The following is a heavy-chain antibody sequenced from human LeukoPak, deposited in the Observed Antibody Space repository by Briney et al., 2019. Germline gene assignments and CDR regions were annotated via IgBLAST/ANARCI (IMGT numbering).Heavy chain of an antibody. J-gene: IGHJ3*02. Sequence: SETLSLTCTVSGGSITRSTDYWGWIRQPPGKGLEWIGSINYSGITYYNPSLKSRVTKSVDTSKNQFSLDLNSVTAADTAVYYCARHDRGGLDAFDIWGQGTMVTVFS. V-gene: IGHV4-39*01. CDR3: ARHDRGGLDAFDI. CDR2: INYSGIT. CDR1: GGSITRSTDY. D-gene: IGHD3-16*01.